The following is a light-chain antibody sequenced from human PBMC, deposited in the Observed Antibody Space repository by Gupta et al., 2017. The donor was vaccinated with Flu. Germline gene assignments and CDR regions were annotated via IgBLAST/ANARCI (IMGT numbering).Light chain of an antibody. Sequence: RSTGSRSSCSAFSGDRVTITCRASQSISSYLNWYQQKPGKAPKLLIYAASSLQSGVPSRFSGSGSGTDFTLTISSLQPEDFATYYCQQSYSTQWTFGQGTKVEIK. CDR1: QSISSY. CDR2: AAS. V-gene: IGKV1-39*01. J-gene: IGKJ1*01. CDR3: QQSYSTQWT.